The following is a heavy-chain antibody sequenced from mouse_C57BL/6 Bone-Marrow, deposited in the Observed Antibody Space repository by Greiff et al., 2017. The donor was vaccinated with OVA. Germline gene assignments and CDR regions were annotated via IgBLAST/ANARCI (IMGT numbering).Heavy chain of an antibody. Sequence: QVQLQQSGPGILQPSQTLSLTCSFSGFSLSTFGMGVGWIRQPSGTGLEWLAHIWWDDDKYYNPALKSRLTISKDTSKNQVFLKIANVDTADTATYYCARIYDYDGHYYAMDYWGQGTSVTVSS. V-gene: IGHV8-8*01. CDR3: ARIYDYDGHYYAMDY. CDR1: GFSLSTFGMG. CDR2: IWWDDDK. D-gene: IGHD2-4*01. J-gene: IGHJ4*01.